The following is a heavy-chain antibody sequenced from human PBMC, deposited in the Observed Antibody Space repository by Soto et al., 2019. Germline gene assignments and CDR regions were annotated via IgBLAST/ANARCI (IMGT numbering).Heavy chain of an antibody. J-gene: IGHJ5*02. Sequence: QVHLQQSGPGLVNPSETLSLTCTVSGGSMSSYYWTCIRQPAGKGLEWIGRVYSSGGTHYNPSLKSRVTISLDTSKNQFSLRLLSVTDADTAVYYCARGQRFSDWFDPWGQGPLVTVSS. V-gene: IGHV4-4*07. CDR3: ARGQRFSDWFDP. D-gene: IGHD3-3*01. CDR1: GGSMSSYY. CDR2: VYSSGGT.